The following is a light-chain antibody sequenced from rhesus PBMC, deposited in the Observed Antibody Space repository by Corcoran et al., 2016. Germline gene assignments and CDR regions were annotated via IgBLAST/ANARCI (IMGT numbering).Light chain of an antibody. CDR3: QETSNLWT. J-gene: IGKJ1*01. CDR1: QSVSSK. V-gene: IGKV3-31*02. CDR2: GAS. Sequence: EIVMTQSPATLSLSPGETATISCRTSQSVSSKLAWYKQKPGQAPRLIIYGASSRATGIQDRFSGSGSGTGFTLTIRGLEPEDFAVYYCQETSNLWTFGQGTKVEIK.